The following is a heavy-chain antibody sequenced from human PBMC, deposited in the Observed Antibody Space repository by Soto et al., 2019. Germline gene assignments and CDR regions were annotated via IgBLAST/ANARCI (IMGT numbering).Heavy chain of an antibody. V-gene: IGHV4-30-4*01. CDR2: IYYSGST. D-gene: IGHD2-15*01. CDR3: ARVVAATDLSDTLDP. CDR1: GGSISSGDYY. J-gene: IGHJ5*02. Sequence: TLSLTCTVSGGSISSGDYYWSWIRQPPGKGLEWIGYIYYSGSTYYNPSLKSRVTISVDTSKNQFSLKLSSVTAADTAVYYCARVVAATDLSDTLDPWGQGTLVTVSS.